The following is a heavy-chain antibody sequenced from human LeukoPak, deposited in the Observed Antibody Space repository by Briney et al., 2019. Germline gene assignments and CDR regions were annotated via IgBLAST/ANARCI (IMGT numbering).Heavy chain of an antibody. CDR2: IGFDVTSE. V-gene: IGHV3-30*02. D-gene: IGHD3-10*01. CDR3: AKEKVAYYSTAWSGLFDT. J-gene: IGHJ5*02. CDR1: GFTFSDYG. Sequence: GGSLRLSCAASGFTFSDYGMNWVRQSPGKGLEWVAFIGFDVTSEHYADSVKGRFTISRDNSKNTLFLQMNSLRVADTAIYYCAKEKVAYYSTAWSGLFDTWGQGDLVTVSS.